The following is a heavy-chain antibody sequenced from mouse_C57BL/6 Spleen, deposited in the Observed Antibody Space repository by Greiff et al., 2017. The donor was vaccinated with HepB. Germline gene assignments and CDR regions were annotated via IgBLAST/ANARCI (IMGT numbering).Heavy chain of an antibody. CDR1: GYAFTNYL. CDR3: ARGGTTVVAPVDY. V-gene: IGHV1-54*01. CDR2: INPGSGGT. Sequence: QVQLQQSGAELVRPGTSVKVSCKASGYAFTNYLIEWVKQRPGQGLEWIGVINPGSGGTNYNEKFKGKATLTADKSSSTAYMQLSSLTSEDSAVYFCARGGTTVVAPVDYWGQGTSVTVSS. J-gene: IGHJ4*01. D-gene: IGHD1-1*01.